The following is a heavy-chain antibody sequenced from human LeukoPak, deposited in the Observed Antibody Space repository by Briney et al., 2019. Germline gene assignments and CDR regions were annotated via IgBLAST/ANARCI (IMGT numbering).Heavy chain of an antibody. V-gene: IGHV3-64D*06. J-gene: IGHJ5*02. CDR2: ISSNGGST. D-gene: IGHD3-3*01. Sequence: QTGGSLRLSCSASGFTFSGYAMHWVRQAPGKGLEYVSAISSNGGSTYYADSVKGRFTISRDNSKNTLYLQMSSLRAEDTAVYYCVKDGEYYDFWSGYINWFDPWGQGTLVTVSS. CDR3: VKDGEYYDFWSGYINWFDP. CDR1: GFTFSGYA.